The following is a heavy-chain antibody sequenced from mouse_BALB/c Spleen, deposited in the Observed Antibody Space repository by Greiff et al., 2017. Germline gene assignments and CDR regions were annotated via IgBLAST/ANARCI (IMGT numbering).Heavy chain of an antibody. CDR3: ARGDDGYYVFAY. Sequence: QVQLKESGAELARPGASVKMSCKASGYTFTSYTMHWVKQRPGQGLEWIGYINPSSGYTNYNQKFKDKATLTADKSSSTAYMQLSSLTSEDSAVYYCARGDDGYYVFAYWGQGTLVTVSA. D-gene: IGHD2-3*01. J-gene: IGHJ3*01. V-gene: IGHV1-4*01. CDR2: INPSSGYT. CDR1: GYTFTSYT.